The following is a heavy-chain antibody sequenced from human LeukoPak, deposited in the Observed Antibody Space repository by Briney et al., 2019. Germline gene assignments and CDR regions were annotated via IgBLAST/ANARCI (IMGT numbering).Heavy chain of an antibody. D-gene: IGHD6-19*01. CDR1: GYTFTSYD. CDR3: ARGLPLDSSLDY. CDR2: MNPNSGNT. J-gene: IGHJ4*02. Sequence: ASVKDSCKASGYTFTSYDINWVRQATGQGLEWMGWMNPNSGNTGYAQKFQGRVTITRNTSISTAYMELSSLRSEDTAVYYCARGLPLDSSLDYWGQGTLVTVSS. V-gene: IGHV1-8*03.